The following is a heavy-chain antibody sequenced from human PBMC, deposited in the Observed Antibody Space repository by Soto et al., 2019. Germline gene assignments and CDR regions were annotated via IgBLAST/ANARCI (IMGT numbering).Heavy chain of an antibody. CDR1: GGSISSGGYY. CDR2: IYYSGST. CDR3: ARDSRVANYDFWSGYPDRAFDI. V-gene: IGHV4-31*03. J-gene: IGHJ3*02. Sequence: SETLSLTCTVSGGSISSGGYYWSWIRQHPGKGLEWIGYIYYSGSTYYSPSLKSRVTISVDTSKNQFSLKLSSVTAADTAVYYCARDSRVANYDFWSGYPDRAFDIWGQGTMVTVSS. D-gene: IGHD3-3*01.